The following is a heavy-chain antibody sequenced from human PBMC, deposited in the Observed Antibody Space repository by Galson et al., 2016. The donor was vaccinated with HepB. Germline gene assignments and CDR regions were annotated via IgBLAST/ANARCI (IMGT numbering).Heavy chain of an antibody. J-gene: IGHJ4*02. D-gene: IGHD1-26*01. CDR1: GDTFRTYV. CDR3: ATTLVGARCPFHS. V-gene: IGHV1-69*13. Sequence: SVKVSCKASGDTFRTYVMSWVRQAPGQGLEWIGSINPIFGTADYAERFKGRVTITGDESRSTAYMEMISLRGEDTAVYYCATTLVGARCPFHSWGQGTLVTVSS. CDR2: INPIFGTA.